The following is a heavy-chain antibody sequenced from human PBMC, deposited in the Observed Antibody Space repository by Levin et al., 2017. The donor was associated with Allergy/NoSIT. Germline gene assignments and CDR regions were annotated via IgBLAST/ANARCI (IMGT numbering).Heavy chain of an antibody. CDR3: TIDKPLYGDFAADNDY. CDR1: GLTYSAAW. D-gene: IGHD4-17*01. CDR2: IKSKSDGGTA. J-gene: IGHJ4*02. Sequence: GESLKISCAASGLTYSAAWMSWVRQAPGKGLEWVGRIKSKSDGGTADYAAPVKGRFIISRDDSKNTLYLQMNSLKTEDTAVYYCTIDKPLYGDFAADNDYWGQGILVTVSS. V-gene: IGHV3-15*01.